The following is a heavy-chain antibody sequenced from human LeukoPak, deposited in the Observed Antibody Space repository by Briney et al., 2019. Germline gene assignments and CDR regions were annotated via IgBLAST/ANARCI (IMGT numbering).Heavy chain of an antibody. CDR2: ISGSGGST. D-gene: IGHD1-26*01. CDR1: GFTFSSYA. V-gene: IGHV3-23*01. J-gene: IGHJ5*02. CDR3: AKDSKGATINWFDP. Sequence: GGSLRLSCAASGFTFSSYAMSWVRQAPGKGLEWVSAISGSGGSTYYADSVKARFTISRDNSKNTLYLQMNSLRAEDTAVYYCAKDSKGATINWFDPRGQGTLVTVSS.